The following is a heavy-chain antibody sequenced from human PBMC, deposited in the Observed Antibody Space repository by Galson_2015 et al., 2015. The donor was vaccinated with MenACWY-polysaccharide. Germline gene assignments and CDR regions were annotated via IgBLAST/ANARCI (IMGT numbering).Heavy chain of an antibody. Sequence: SLRLSCAASGFTFKSYSMNWVRQAPGKGLEWVSYIRRTGPRIYYADSVKGRFTITRDNAKSLLFLQMNSLRADDTAVYYCVRDPHALDFWGQGTLVTVSS. V-gene: IGHV3-48*01. J-gene: IGHJ4*02. D-gene: IGHD2-2*01. CDR2: IRRTGPRI. CDR1: GFTFKSYS. CDR3: VRDPHALDF.